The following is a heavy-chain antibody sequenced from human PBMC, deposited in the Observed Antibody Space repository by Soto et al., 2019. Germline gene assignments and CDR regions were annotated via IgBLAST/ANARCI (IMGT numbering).Heavy chain of an antibody. CDR1: GFTFSDYY. CDR2: ITSSGDAI. D-gene: IGHD3-22*01. J-gene: IGHJ4*02. CDR3: ARDQDYYDSSGYFHS. V-gene: IGHV3-11*01. Sequence: GGSLRLSCAASGFTFSDYYMSWIRQAPGKGLEWVSYITSSGDAIYYADSVKGRFTISRDNAKNSLYLQMNSLRADDTAVYYCARDQDYYDSSGYFHSWGQGILVTVSS.